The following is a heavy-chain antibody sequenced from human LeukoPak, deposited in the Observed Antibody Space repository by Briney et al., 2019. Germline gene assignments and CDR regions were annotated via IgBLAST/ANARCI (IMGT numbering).Heavy chain of an antibody. CDR3: ARGLCGGDCYDY. J-gene: IGHJ4*02. CDR2: ISSSSTHI. D-gene: IGHD2-21*01. Sequence: GGSLRLSCVASGFTFSDYHINWVRQAPGKGLEWVSSISSSSTHIYYADSVKGRFTISRDDAKNSLYLQMNSLRAEDMALYYCARGLCGGDCYDYWGQGTLVTVSS. CDR1: GFTFSDYH. V-gene: IGHV3-21*01.